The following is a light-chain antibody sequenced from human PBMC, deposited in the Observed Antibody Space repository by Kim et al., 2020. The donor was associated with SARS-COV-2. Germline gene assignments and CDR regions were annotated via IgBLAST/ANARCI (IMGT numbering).Light chain of an antibody. CDR1: QTVSSS. J-gene: IGKJ2*01. CDR3: QQSHDFPYT. CDR2: DAS. V-gene: IGKV1-39*01. Sequence: SASVGDRVTITCRASQTVSSSLNWYQQKAGKAPTLLIYDASTLQSGVPSRFSGSESGTDFTLTIGSLQPEDSATYYCQQSHDFPYTFGPGTKLEIK.